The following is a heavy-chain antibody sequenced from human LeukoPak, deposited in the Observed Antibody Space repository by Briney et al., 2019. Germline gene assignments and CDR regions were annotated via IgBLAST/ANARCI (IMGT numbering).Heavy chain of an antibody. D-gene: IGHD5-18*01. J-gene: IGHJ4*02. CDR2: INHSGST. CDR1: GGSFSGYY. Sequence: PSETLSLTCAVYGGSFSGYYWSWIRQPPGKGLEWIGEINHSGSTNNNPSLTSRVTISVETSKNQFSLKLSAVTAADTAVCYCARGGKGYSYGLIDYWGEGTLVTVSS. V-gene: IGHV4-34*01. CDR3: ARGGKGYSYGLIDY.